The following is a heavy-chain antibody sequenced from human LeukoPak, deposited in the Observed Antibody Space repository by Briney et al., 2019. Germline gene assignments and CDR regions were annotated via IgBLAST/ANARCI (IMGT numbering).Heavy chain of an antibody. CDR2: MNPNSGNT. Sequence: GASVKVSCKASGYTFTSYGINWVRQATGQGLEWMGWMNPNSGNTGYAQKFQGRVTMTRNTSISTAYMELSSLRSEDTAVHYCARASYYYGSGSGWFDPWGQGTLVTVSS. V-gene: IGHV1-8*01. CDR3: ARASYYYGSGSGWFDP. D-gene: IGHD3-10*01. J-gene: IGHJ5*02. CDR1: GYTFTSYG.